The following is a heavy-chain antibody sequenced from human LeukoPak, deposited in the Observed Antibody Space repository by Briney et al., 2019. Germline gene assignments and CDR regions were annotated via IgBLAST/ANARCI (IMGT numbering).Heavy chain of an antibody. D-gene: IGHD3-16*01. CDR3: AGGRQLGRFDY. Sequence: ASVKVSCKTSGYTFSTYYVHWVRPAPGQGLDWMGIINPHGGSTSYPQKFQGRVTMTSDTSTGTVYMDLNSLTSEDTAVYYCAGGRQLGRFDYWGQGTLVTVSS. V-gene: IGHV1-46*01. J-gene: IGHJ4*02. CDR1: GYTFSTYY. CDR2: INPHGGST.